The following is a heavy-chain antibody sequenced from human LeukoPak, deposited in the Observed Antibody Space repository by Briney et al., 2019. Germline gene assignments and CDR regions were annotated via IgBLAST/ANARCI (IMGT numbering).Heavy chain of an antibody. D-gene: IGHD6-19*01. CDR2: IRGSGVST. J-gene: IGHJ4*02. CDR3: AKDGAVAGTGTEIDY. CDR1: GFTFSSYA. V-gene: IGHV3-23*01. Sequence: GGSLRLSCAASGFTFSSYAMSWVRQAPGKGLEWVSAIRGSGVSTYYADSVKGRFTISRDNSKNTLYLQMNSLRAEDTAVYYCAKDGAVAGTGTEIDYWGQGTLVTVSS.